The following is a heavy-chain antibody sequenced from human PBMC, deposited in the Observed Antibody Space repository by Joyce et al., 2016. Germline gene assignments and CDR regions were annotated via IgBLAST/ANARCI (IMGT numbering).Heavy chain of an antibody. Sequence: EVHLVETGGGLVQLGGSLILSCAASGFLFSSKEMNWVRQSPGKGLEWISYISRGGYLIHYAYAVGGRFTVARDDAGSSLYLQMESLRAEDTAMYYCASPSCAVWCQGSLVTVSS. CDR2: ISRGGYLI. CDR1: GFLFSSKE. CDR3: ASPSCAV. J-gene: IGHJ4*02. V-gene: IGHV3-48*03.